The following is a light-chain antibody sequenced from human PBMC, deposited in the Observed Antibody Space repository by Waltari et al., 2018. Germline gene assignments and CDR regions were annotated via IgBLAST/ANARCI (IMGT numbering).Light chain of an antibody. V-gene: IGLV1-44*01. J-gene: IGLJ1*01. CDR1: SSNIGTNT. CDR3: AAWDDTLNGHFV. CDR2: GND. Sequence: QSVLTQPPSASGTPGQTVTISCSGSSSNIGTNTVTWYQQLPGTAPKVVIYGNDQRPSGVPDRFLGSKSGTSASLAISGFQSEDEADYYCAAWDDTLNGHFVFGTGTKVTVL.